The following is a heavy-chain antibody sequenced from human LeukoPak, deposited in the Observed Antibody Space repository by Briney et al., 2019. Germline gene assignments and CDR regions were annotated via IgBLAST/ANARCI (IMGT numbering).Heavy chain of an antibody. V-gene: IGHV1-69*04. CDR2: IIPVLEMA. J-gene: IGHJ4*01. CDR3: ARGRNYFDY. Sequence: PVKVSCKVPGGTFNTYGITWVRQAPGQGLEWMGRIIPVLEMATYAQKYEGRVKITADKSTTTIYLFLSSLTSDDTAIYYCARGRNYFDYWGQGSLVTVSS. CDR1: GGTFNTYG.